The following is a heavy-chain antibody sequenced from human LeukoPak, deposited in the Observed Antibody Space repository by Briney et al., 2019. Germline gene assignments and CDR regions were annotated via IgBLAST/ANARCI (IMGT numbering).Heavy chain of an antibody. CDR2: IGTRSSSI. V-gene: IGHV3-21*04. CDR1: GFTFSSYA. CDR3: AKPDDYGDGFDY. Sequence: GGSLRLSCAASGFTFSSYAMNWVRQAPGKGLEWVSSIGTRSSSIYYADSVKGRFTISRDNAKNSLYLQMNSLRAEDTAVYYCAKPDDYGDGFDYWGQGTLVTVSS. J-gene: IGHJ4*02. D-gene: IGHD4-17*01.